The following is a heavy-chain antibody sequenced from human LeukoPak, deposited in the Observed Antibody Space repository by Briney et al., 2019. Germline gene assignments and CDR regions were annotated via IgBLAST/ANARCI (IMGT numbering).Heavy chain of an antibody. CDR1: EFTFSRHD. CDR2: MSFDGSI. CDR3: AREGHTSGYCGAFDI. V-gene: IGHV3-30*03. D-gene: IGHD3-22*01. J-gene: IGHJ3*02. Sequence: GGSLRLSCAASEFTFSRHDMHWVRQAPGKGLEWVAGMSFDGSIYYADSVKGRFTISRDNSGNTVYLHVTSLRPEDTAVYYCAREGHTSGYCGAFDIWGQGTTVTISS.